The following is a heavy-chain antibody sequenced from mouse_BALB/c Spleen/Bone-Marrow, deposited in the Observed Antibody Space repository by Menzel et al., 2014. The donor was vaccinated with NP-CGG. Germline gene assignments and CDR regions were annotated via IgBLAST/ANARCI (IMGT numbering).Heavy chain of an antibody. Sequence: EVKLVESGGRLVKPGGSLKLSCEESGFTFSYYGMSWVRQSPEKRLEWVAEISSGGSYTYYPDTVTGGFTISRDNAKNPLYLEMSSLRSKDTAMYYCARDSSGYFDCWGQCTTLTGSS. CDR3: ARDSSGYFDC. CDR2: ISSGGSYT. CDR1: GFTFSYYG. V-gene: IGHV5-9-4*01. D-gene: IGHD3-1*01. J-gene: IGHJ2*01.